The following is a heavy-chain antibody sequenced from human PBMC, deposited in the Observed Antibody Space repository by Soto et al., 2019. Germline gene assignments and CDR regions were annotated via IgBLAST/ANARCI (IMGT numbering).Heavy chain of an antibody. Sequence: EVQLVESGGGLVQPGRSLRLSCAASGFTFDDYAMHWVRQAPGKGLEWVSGISWNSGSIGYADSVKGRFTISRDNAKNSLYLQMNSLRAEDTALYYCAKDSLNGDCSSTSCYSYYYYGMDVWGQGTTVTVSS. CDR2: ISWNSGSI. D-gene: IGHD2-2*03. J-gene: IGHJ6*02. V-gene: IGHV3-9*01. CDR3: AKDSLNGDCSSTSCYSYYYYGMDV. CDR1: GFTFDDYA.